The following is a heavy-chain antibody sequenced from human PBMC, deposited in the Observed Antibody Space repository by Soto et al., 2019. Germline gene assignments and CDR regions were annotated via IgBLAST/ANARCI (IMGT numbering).Heavy chain of an antibody. CDR2: IIPIIGTA. CDR3: ARDLGTAIAGPPRRETYGWLDP. D-gene: IGHD6-13*01. CDR1: GGTFTYYG. V-gene: IGHV1-69*01. J-gene: IGHJ5*02. Sequence: QVQLVQSGAEVKRPGSSVKLSCKASGGTFTYYGISWVRQAPGQGLEWMGGIIPIIGTATYAQKFQGRLTITADQYRSTAYMELSSLGSADTALYYCARDLGTAIAGPPRRETYGWLDPWGQGTLVTVSS.